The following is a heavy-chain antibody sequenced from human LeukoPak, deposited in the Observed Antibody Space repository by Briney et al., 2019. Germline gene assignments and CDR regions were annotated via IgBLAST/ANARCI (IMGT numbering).Heavy chain of an antibody. D-gene: IGHD3-22*01. J-gene: IGHJ3*02. V-gene: IGHV1-18*01. CDR3: ARHWYYDSHRGSFAI. CDR1: GYTFASYG. CDR2: IGAYYGNT. Sequence: ASVKVSCKASGYTFASYGISWVRQAPGQGVEWVGWIGAYYGNTKYTQTLQSRVTMTTDISTSTAYLALRNLRCDDTGVYYCARHWYYDSHRGSFAIWGQGTMVSVFS.